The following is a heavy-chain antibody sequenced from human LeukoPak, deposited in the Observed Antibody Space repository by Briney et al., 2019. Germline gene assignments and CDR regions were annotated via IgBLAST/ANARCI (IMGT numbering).Heavy chain of an antibody. D-gene: IGHD2-21*01. CDR3: AKAIPYWYFDL. CDR1: GFTVSSYD. Sequence: GGSLRLSGAASGFTVSSYDMTWVRQAPGKGLEWVSSIGDGGGSTYADSVKGRFTISRDSSKNTLYLQMNSLRAEDTAIYYCAKAIPYWYFDLWGRGTLVTVSS. J-gene: IGHJ2*01. V-gene: IGHV3-23*01. CDR2: IGDGGGST.